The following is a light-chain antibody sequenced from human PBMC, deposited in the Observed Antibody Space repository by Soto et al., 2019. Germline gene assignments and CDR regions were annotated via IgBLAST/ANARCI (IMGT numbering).Light chain of an antibody. CDR2: EAS. V-gene: IGLV2-14*01. Sequence: QSVLAQPASVSGSPGQSITISCTGTSSDVGAYDAVSWYQQHPGKAPQVIIYEASNRPSGVPDRFSGSKSGNTASLTISGLQDAEEADYYCSLYKSENTYVFGTGTKVTV. J-gene: IGLJ1*01. CDR1: SSDVGAYDA. CDR3: SLYKSENTYV.